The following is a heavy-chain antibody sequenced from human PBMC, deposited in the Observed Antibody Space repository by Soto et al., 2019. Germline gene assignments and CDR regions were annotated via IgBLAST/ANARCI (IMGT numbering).Heavy chain of an antibody. D-gene: IGHD4-4*01. J-gene: IGHJ4*02. CDR3: ARESNYGGRYFDY. CDR2: ISYDGSNK. V-gene: IGHV3-30-3*01. CDR1: GFTFSSYA. Sequence: GGSLRLSCAASGFTFSSYAMHWVRQAPGKGLEWVAVISYDGSNKYYADSVKGRFTISRDNSKNTLYLQMNSLRAEDTAVYYCARESNYGGRYFDYWGQGTLVTVSS.